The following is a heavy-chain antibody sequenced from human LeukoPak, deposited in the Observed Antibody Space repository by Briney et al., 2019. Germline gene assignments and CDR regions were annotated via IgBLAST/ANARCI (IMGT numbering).Heavy chain of an antibody. J-gene: IGHJ4*02. CDR1: GGSISSYY. V-gene: IGHV4-59*01. Sequence: SETLSLTCTVSGGSISSYYWSWIRQPPGKGLEWIGYIYYSGSTNYNPSLKSRVTISVDTSKNQFSLKLRSVTAADTAVYYCARGGTTPHFDYWGQGTLVTVSS. D-gene: IGHD4-17*01. CDR2: IYYSGST. CDR3: ARGGTTPHFDY.